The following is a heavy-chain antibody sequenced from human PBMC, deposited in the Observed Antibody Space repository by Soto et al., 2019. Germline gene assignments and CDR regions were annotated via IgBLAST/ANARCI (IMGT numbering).Heavy chain of an antibody. J-gene: IGHJ6*02. CDR1: GFTFSSYG. D-gene: IGHD2-8*01. Sequence: QVQLVESGGGVVQPGRSLRLSCAASGFTFSSYGMHWVRQAPGKGLEWVAVISYDGSNKYYADSVKGRFTISRDNSKNTLYLQMNSLRAEDTAVYYCAKDQEMVYAYISTTRYGMDVWGQGTTVTVSS. CDR2: ISYDGSNK. V-gene: IGHV3-30*18. CDR3: AKDQEMVYAYISTTRYGMDV.